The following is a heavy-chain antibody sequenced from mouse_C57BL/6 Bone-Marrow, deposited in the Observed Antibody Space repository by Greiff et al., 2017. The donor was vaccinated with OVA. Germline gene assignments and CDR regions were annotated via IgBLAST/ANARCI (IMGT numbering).Heavy chain of an antibody. Sequence: QVQLQQPGAELVKPGASVKLSCKASGYTFTSYWMHWVKQRPGQGLEWIGMIHPNSGSTNYNEKFKSKATLTVDKPSSTAYMQLSSLTSEDSAVYYCARSGLLLSYYAMDYWGQGTSVTVSS. V-gene: IGHV1-64*01. CDR1: GYTFTSYW. D-gene: IGHD2-3*01. J-gene: IGHJ4*01. CDR3: ARSGLLLSYYAMDY. CDR2: IHPNSGST.